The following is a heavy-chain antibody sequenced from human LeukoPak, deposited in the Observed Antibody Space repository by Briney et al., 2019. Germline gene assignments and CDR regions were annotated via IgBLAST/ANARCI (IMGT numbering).Heavy chain of an antibody. J-gene: IGHJ4*02. CDR3: ASLLWFGESRFDY. CDR2: IYYSGST. D-gene: IGHD3-10*01. CDR1: GGSINSYY. V-gene: IGHV4-59*08. Sequence: SETLSLTCTVSGGSINSYYWSWIRQPPGKGLEWIGYIYYSGSTNYNPSLKSRVTISVDTSKNQFSLKLSSVTAADTAVYYCASLLWFGESRFDYWGQGTLVTVSS.